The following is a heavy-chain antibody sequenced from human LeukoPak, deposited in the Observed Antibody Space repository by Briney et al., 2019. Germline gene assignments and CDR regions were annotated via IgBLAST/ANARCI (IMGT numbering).Heavy chain of an antibody. CDR1: GGSISSYY. V-gene: IGHV4-59*01. CDR2: IYYSGST. J-gene: IGHJ6*02. CDR3: ARGDIVVVPGV. Sequence: SETLSLTCTISGGSISSYYWSWIRQPPGEGLEWIGYIYYSGSTNYNPSLKSRVTISVDTSKNQFSLKLSSVTAADTAVYYCARGDIVVVPGVWGQGTTVTVSS. D-gene: IGHD2-2*01.